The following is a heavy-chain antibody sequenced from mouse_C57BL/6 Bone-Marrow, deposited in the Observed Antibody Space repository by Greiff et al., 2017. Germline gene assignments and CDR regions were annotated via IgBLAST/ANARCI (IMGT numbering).Heavy chain of an antibody. CDR1: GYTFTSYW. CDR3: ARLGYYGLFDD. V-gene: IGHV1-64*01. CDR2: IHPNSGST. D-gene: IGHD1-2*01. J-gene: IGHJ2*01. Sequence: VKLQQPGAELVKPGASVKLSCKASGYTFTSYWMHWVKQRPGQGLEWIGMIHPNSGSTNYNEKFKSKATLTVDKSSSTAYMQLSSLTSEYSAIYYCARLGYYGLFDDWGTGTTLTVSS.